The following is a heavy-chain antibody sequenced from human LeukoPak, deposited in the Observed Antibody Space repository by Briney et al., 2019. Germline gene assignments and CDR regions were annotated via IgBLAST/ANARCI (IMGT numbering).Heavy chain of an antibody. Sequence: GGSLRLSCAASGFTFDDYGMSWVRQAPGKGLEWVANIKKDGSEKYYVDAVKGRFTISRDNAKTSLYLQMNSLRAEDTAVYYCARDLSGIAGYTYGRGIDYWGQGTLVTVSS. CDR1: GFTFDDYG. J-gene: IGHJ4*02. CDR3: ARDLSGIAGYTYGRGIDY. CDR2: IKKDGSEK. V-gene: IGHV3-7*01. D-gene: IGHD5-18*01.